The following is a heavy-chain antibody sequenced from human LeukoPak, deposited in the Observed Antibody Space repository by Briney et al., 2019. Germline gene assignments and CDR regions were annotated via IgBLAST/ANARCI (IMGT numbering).Heavy chain of an antibody. CDR3: AREEVRSTAAFDI. D-gene: IGHD2-2*01. CDR2: IYYSGST. V-gene: IGHV4-39*07. Sequence: PSETLSLTCTVSGGSISSSSYYWGWIRQPPGKGLEWIGSIYYSGSTYYNPSLKSRVTISVDTSKNQFSLKLSSVTAADTAVYYCAREEVRSTAAFDIWGQGTMVTVSS. J-gene: IGHJ3*02. CDR1: GGSISSSSYY.